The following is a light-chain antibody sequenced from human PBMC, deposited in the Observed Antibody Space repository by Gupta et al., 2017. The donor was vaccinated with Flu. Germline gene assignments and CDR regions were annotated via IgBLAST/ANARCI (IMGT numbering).Light chain of an antibody. J-gene: IGLJ2*01. V-gene: IGLV1-44*01. Sequence: QSVLTQPPSASVPPGQRVTISCSGSSPNIGSNNVNWYQQLPGTAPNLLIYNNDQRPSGVPDRFSGSESGTSASLAISGLQAEDEADYYCAAWDDRLNGLVFGGGTKLTVL. CDR1: SPNIGSNN. CDR3: AAWDDRLNGLV. CDR2: NND.